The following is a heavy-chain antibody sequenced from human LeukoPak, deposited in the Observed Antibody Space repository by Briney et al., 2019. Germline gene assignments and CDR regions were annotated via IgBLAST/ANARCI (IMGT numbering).Heavy chain of an antibody. J-gene: IGHJ4*02. CDR3: ARNITAAGTALDY. V-gene: IGHV3-30*01. Sequence: PGGSLRLSCAASGFTFSSYAMHWVRQAPGKGLEWVAVIPYDGSNKYYADSVKGRFTISRDNSKNTLYLQMNSLRAEDTAVYYCARNITAAGTALDYWGQGTLVTVSS. CDR1: GFTFSSYA. CDR2: IPYDGSNK. D-gene: IGHD6-13*01.